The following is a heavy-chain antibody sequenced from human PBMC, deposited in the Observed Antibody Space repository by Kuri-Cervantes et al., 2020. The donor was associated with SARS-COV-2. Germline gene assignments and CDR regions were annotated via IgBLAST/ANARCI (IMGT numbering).Heavy chain of an antibody. CDR1: GYTFTDYY. J-gene: IGHJ6*02. CDR2: INPNSGGT. V-gene: IGHV1-2*04. D-gene: IGHD3-10*01. Sequence: ASVKVSCKASGYTFTDYYMHWVRQAPGQGLEWMGWINPNSGGTNYAQKFQGWVTMTRDTSISTVYMELSRLRSDDTAVYYCARARVRGVITTYYYYGMDVWGQGTTVTVSS. CDR3: ARARVRGVITTYYYYGMDV.